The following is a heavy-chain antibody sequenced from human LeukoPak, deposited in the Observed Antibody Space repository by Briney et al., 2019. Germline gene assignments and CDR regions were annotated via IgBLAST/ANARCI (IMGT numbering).Heavy chain of an antibody. J-gene: IGHJ4*02. D-gene: IGHD1-26*01. CDR3: AREDPDRELSGGSYVWV. V-gene: IGHV1-24*01. CDR1: GYTLTELS. Sequence: ASVKVSCKVSGYTLTELSMHWVRQAPGKGLEWMGGFDPEDGETIYAQKFQGRVTMTRDMSTSTVYMELSSLRSEDTAVYYCAREDPDRELSGGSYVWVWGQGTLVTVSS. CDR2: FDPEDGET.